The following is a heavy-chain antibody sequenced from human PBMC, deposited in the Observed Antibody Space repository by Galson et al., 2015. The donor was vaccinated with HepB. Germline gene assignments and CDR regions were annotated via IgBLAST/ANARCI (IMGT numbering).Heavy chain of an antibody. CDR3: ARVSAWSHFDF. Sequence: SVKVSCKASGYIFTSYDINWVRQATGQGPEWMGWTNPNSGNAGYAQKFQGRVTMTRDISTSTAYMELSSLRFDDTAVYYCARVSAWSHFDFWGQGTLVTVPP. D-gene: IGHD6-19*01. V-gene: IGHV1-8*01. CDR2: TNPNSGNA. CDR1: GYIFTSYD. J-gene: IGHJ4*02.